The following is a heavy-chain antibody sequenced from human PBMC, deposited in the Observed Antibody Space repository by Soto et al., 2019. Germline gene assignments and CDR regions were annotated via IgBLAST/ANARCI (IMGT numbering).Heavy chain of an antibody. J-gene: IGHJ6*03. CDR1: GFTFDDYA. CDR2: ISWNSGSI. Sequence: PGGSLRLSCAASGFTFDDYAMHWVRQAPGKGLEWVSGISWNSGSIGYADSVKGRFTISRDNAKNSLYLQMNSLRAEDTALYYCAKVTARGGYFWSGYWNYMYVCGKGTTVTVSS. V-gene: IGHV3-9*01. D-gene: IGHD3-3*01. CDR3: AKVTARGGYFWSGYWNYMYV.